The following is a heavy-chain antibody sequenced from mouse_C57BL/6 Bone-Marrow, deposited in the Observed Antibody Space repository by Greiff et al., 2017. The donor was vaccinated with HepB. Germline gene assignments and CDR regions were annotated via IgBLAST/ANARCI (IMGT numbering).Heavy chain of an antibody. D-gene: IGHD3-2*02. CDR1: GFTFSDFY. CDR3: ARESDQDSSVFYAMDY. J-gene: IGHJ4*01. Sequence: EVNLVESGGGLVQSGRSLRLSCATSGFTFSDFYMEWVRQAPGKGLEWIAASRNKANDYTTEYSASVKGRFIVSRDTSQSILYLQMNALRAEDTAIYYCARESDQDSSVFYAMDYWGQGTSVTVSS. V-gene: IGHV7-1*01. CDR2: SRNKANDYTT.